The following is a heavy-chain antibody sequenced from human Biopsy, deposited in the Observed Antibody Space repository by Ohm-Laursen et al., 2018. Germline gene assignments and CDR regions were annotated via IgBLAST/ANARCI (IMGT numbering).Heavy chain of an antibody. CDR1: GFNFSHYG. D-gene: IGHD2-2*03. J-gene: IGHJ6*02. Sequence: SLRLSCAASGFNFSHYGMHWVRQAPGKGLEWVAVIWYDGNKKTYADSVKGRFTISRDNSKNTLYLQMSSLRVEDTAVYHCARGGYCGSTSCYHYGLEVWGQGSTVTVSS. V-gene: IGHV3-33*01. CDR2: IWYDGNKK. CDR3: ARGGYCGSTSCYHYGLEV.